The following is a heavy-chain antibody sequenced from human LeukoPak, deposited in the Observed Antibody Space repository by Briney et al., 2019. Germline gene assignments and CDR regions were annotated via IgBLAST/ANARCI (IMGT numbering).Heavy chain of an antibody. Sequence: GRSLRLSCAALGFRFDDYAMYRVRQAPGKGLERVSGISWSSVSIGYADSVKGRFTISRDNAKNSLYLQMNSLKAEDTALYYCAKRKAGGYALDIWGQGTMVTVSS. CDR3: AKRKAGGYALDI. CDR1: GFRFDDYA. V-gene: IGHV3-9*01. CDR2: ISWSSVSI. D-gene: IGHD3-16*01. J-gene: IGHJ3*02.